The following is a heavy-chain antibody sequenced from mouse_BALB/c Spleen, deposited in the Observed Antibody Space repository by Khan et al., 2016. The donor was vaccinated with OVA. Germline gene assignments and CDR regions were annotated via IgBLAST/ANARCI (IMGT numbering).Heavy chain of an antibody. CDR3: ARGTAASYWYFDV. CDR2: IHPYDSET. CDR1: GYSFTSYW. V-gene: IGHV1S82*01. D-gene: IGHD3-2*02. J-gene: IGHJ1*01. Sequence: QVQLQQPGAELVRPGASVKLSCKASGYSFTSYWMNWVKQRPGQGLEWIGMIHPYDSETTLNQKFNDKATLTVAKSSSPAYMQLSMRTAEDSAVYYCARGTAASYWYFDVWGAGTTVTVSS.